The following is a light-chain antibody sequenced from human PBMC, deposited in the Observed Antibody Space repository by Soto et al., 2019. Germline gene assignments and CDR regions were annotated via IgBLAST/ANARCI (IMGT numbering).Light chain of an antibody. CDR2: GDN. Sequence: QSVLTQPPSVSGAPGQRVTIPCTGSNSNIGSFYDVHWYQQLPGTVPKLLIYGDNNRPSGVPERFSGSKSGTAASLAITGLQAEDEADYYCQSYDNSLNHVVFGGGTKLTVL. CDR3: QSYDNSLNHVV. V-gene: IGLV1-40*01. J-gene: IGLJ2*01. CDR1: NSNIGSFYD.